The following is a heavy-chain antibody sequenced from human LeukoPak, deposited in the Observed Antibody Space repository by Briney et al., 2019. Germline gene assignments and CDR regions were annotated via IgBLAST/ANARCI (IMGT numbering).Heavy chain of an antibody. Sequence: GGSLRLSCAASGFTFSSYWMHWVRQAPGKGLVWVSRIKSDGSSTSYADSVKGRFTISRDNSKNTLYLQMNSLRAEDTAVYYCAKVAGYSYVGVYYFDYWGQGTLVTVSS. CDR3: AKVAGYSYVGVYYFDY. J-gene: IGHJ4*02. D-gene: IGHD5-18*01. CDR1: GFTFSSYW. CDR2: IKSDGSST. V-gene: IGHV3-74*01.